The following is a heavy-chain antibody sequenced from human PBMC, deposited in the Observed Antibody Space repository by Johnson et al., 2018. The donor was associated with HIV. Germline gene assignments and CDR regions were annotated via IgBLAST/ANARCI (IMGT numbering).Heavy chain of an antibody. D-gene: IGHD1-1*01. J-gene: IGHJ3*02. Sequence: QVPLVESGGGVVQPGRSLRLSCAASGFTFSSYAMHWVRQAPGKGLEWVAVISYDGSNKYYADSVKGRFTISRDNSKNMLYLQMNSLKTEDTAVYYCTTDPWWNGYHAFDIWGQGTMVTVSS. CDR2: ISYDGSNK. CDR1: GFTFSSYA. CDR3: TTDPWWNGYHAFDI. V-gene: IGHV3-30-3*01.